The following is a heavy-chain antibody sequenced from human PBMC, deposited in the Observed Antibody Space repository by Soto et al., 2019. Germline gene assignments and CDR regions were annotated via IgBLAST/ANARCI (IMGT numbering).Heavy chain of an antibody. J-gene: IGHJ3*01. V-gene: IGHV3-30*04. CDR3: GREPYISGHYSGGCDV. D-gene: IGHD3-22*01. CDR2: VSHDGKTE. CDR1: GFTFSSYA. Sequence: QVQLVESGGGVVQPGRSLRLSCAASGFTFSSYAMHWVRQAPGKGLEWVAVVSHDGKTEYHAASVKGRFTISRDTSANILSLQMNCLRDEDTAVYYCGREPYISGHYSGGCDVWGQGTMVTVSS.